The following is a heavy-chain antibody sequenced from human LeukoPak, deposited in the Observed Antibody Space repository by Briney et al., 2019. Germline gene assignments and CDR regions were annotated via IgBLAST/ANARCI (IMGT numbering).Heavy chain of an antibody. CDR3: AREHYFYHMDG. CDR2: IYSGGTT. CDR1: GFIVTGNY. V-gene: IGHV3-66*01. Sequence: AGGSLRLSCAVSGFIVTGNYMTWVRLAPGKGLEWVSTIYSGGTTFYTDSVRGRFTISRDNSKNTLYLQMNSLRAEDTAVYYCAREHYFYHMDGWGEGTTVTVSS. J-gene: IGHJ6*03.